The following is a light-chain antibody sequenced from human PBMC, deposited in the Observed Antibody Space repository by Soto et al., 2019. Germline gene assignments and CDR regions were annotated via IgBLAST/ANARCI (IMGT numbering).Light chain of an antibody. CDR2: DDS. Sequence: SYELTQAPSMSVAPGQTATITCGGTDIEGRVVHWYQQEPGQAPVLVVFDDSVRPSGIPERFSGASSGNTATLTITRVEAGDEEDYYCQVWDTSPDHVIFGGGTQLTVL. CDR1: DIEGRV. CDR3: QVWDTSPDHVI. J-gene: IGLJ2*01. V-gene: IGLV3-21*02.